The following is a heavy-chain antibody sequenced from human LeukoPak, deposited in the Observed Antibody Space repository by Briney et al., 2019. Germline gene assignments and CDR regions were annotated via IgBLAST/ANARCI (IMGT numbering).Heavy chain of an antibody. D-gene: IGHD1-26*01. CDR3: ARILLRSGSSFDY. Sequence: PGGSLRLSCAASGFIFSSYPMHWVRQAPGKGLEWVAVISYDGSNKYYADSVKGRFTISRDNSKNTLYLQMNSLRAEDAAVYYCARILLRSGSSFDYWGQGTLVTVSS. CDR1: GFIFSSYP. V-gene: IGHV3-30-3*01. CDR2: ISYDGSNK. J-gene: IGHJ4*02.